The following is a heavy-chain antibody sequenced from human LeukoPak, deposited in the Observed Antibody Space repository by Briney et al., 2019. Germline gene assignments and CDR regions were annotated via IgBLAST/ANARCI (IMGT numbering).Heavy chain of an antibody. J-gene: IGHJ3*01. D-gene: IGHD6-13*01. CDR3: ARERYSTIQNDALDF. CDR2: ISSGSTYI. Sequence: GGSLRLSCAASGFTFDDYGMSWVRQAPGKGLEWVSSISSGSTYIYYADSVKGRFTISRDNAKNSLYLQMNTLRAEDTAVYYCARERYSTIQNDALDFWGQGTMVTVSS. CDR1: GFTFDDYG. V-gene: IGHV3-21*01.